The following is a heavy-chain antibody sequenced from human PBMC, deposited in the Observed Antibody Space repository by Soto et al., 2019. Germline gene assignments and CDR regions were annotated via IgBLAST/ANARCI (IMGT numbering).Heavy chain of an antibody. J-gene: IGHJ4*02. CDR2: ISSGSGDI. CDR1: GFTFASHN. D-gene: IGHD2-2*01. V-gene: IGHV3-21*01. CDR3: ARALCSGPRCPADS. Sequence: EVRLMESGGGLVKPGGSLRLSCIASASGFTFASHNFMWVRQAPGKGLVWVSSISSGSGDIFYGDSVKGRFIIYRDNAKNTVLRQMNSLGVEDTAFYYCARALCSGPRCPADSWGQGTLVTVSS.